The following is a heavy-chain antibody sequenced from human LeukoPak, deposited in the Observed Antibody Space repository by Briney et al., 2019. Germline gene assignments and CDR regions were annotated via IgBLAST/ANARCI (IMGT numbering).Heavy chain of an antibody. CDR3: ATPTRYYYDSSAPVYYFDY. CDR1: GYTLTELS. D-gene: IGHD3-22*01. V-gene: IGHV1-24*01. Sequence: ASVKVSCKVSGYTLTELSMHWVRQAPGKGLEWMGGFDPEDGETIYAQKFQGRVTMTEDTSTDTAYMELSSLRSEDTAVYYCATPTRYYYDSSAPVYYFDYWGQGTLVTVSS. J-gene: IGHJ4*02. CDR2: FDPEDGET.